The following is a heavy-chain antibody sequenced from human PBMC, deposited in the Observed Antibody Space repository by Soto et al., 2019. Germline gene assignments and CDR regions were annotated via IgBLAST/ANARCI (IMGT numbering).Heavy chain of an antibody. CDR2: ITYGGSI. CDR3: AKMERTQLWLLVQN. J-gene: IGHJ4*02. V-gene: IGHV4-31*03. Sequence: PSETLSLTCTVSGASITNDNFCWSWVRQHPDKGLEWLAYITYGGSIYYNPSLRSRLSVSIDKSKSQFSLNVRSVTAADTAVYFCAKMERTQLWLLVQNWGQGLPVTVSS. D-gene: IGHD5-18*01. CDR1: GASITNDNFC.